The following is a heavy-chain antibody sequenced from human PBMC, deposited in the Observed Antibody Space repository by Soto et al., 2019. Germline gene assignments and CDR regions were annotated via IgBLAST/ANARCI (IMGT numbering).Heavy chain of an antibody. Sequence: QVQLVESGGALVKPGGSLRLSCAASGFSFRDYYMSWIRQAPGKGLEWISYISGSGKTIYYADSVKGRFIISRDNAKNSLFLQMNSLRADDTAVYYCARDRLPMVVVVMGWFDPWGQGTLVTVSS. D-gene: IGHD3-22*01. V-gene: IGHV3-11*01. CDR2: ISGSGKTI. J-gene: IGHJ5*02. CDR1: GFSFRDYY. CDR3: ARDRLPMVVVVMGWFDP.